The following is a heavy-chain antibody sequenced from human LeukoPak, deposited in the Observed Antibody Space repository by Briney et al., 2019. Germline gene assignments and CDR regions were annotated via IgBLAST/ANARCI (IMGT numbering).Heavy chain of an antibody. J-gene: IGHJ3*02. D-gene: IGHD3-16*01. V-gene: IGHV1-2*02. CDR2: INPNSGGT. Sequence: ASVKVSCKASGYTFTGYYMHWVRQAPGQGLEWMGWINPNSGGTNYAQKFQGRVTMTRDTSISTAYMELSRLRSDDTAVYYCARLWYDDRAFDTWGQGTMVTVSS. CDR3: ARLWYDDRAFDT. CDR1: GYTFTGYY.